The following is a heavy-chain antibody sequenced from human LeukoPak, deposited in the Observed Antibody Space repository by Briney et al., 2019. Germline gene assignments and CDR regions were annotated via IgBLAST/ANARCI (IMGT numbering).Heavy chain of an antibody. CDR1: GFTFSSYA. V-gene: IGHV3-23*01. D-gene: IGHD5-18*01. CDR3: AKVFELWFSEYFDY. CDR2: ISGSGGST. J-gene: IGHJ4*02. Sequence: SGGSLRLSCAASGFTFSSYAMSWVRQAPGKGLEWVSAISGSGGSTYYADSVKGRFTISRDNSKNTLYLQMNSLRAEDTAVYYCAKVFELWFSEYFDYWGQGTLVTVSS.